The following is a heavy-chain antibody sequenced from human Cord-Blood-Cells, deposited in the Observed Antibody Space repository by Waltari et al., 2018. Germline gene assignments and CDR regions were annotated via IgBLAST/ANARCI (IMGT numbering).Heavy chain of an antibody. V-gene: IGHV4-34*01. J-gene: IGHJ2*01. CDR1: GGSFSGYY. CDR2: INHSGST. Sequence: QVQLQPWGAGLLKPSETLSLTCAVYGGSFSGYYWSWIRQPPGKGLEWIGEINHSGSTNYNPSLKSRVTISVDTSKNQFSLKLSSVTAADTAVYYCARGAPSYWYFDLWGRGTLVTVSS. CDR3: ARGAPSYWYFDL.